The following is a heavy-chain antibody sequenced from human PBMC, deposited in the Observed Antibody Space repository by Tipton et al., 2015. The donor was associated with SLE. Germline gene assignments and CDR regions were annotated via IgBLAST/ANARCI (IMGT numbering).Heavy chain of an antibody. CDR1: GFTLSSYA. CDR3: AREACTGGACYFDS. V-gene: IGHV4-59*01. J-gene: IGHJ4*02. CDR2: MHYSGSS. D-gene: IGHD2-8*02. Sequence: LRLSCAASGFTLSSYAMTWVRPAPGKGLEWIGDMHYSGSSNYNPPLKSRLSISVDTSKNQFSLNLSSVTAADTAVYYCAREACTGGACYFDSWGQGSLVTVSS.